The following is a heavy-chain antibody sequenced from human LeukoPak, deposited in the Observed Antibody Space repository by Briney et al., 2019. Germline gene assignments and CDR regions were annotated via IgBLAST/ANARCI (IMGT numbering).Heavy chain of an antibody. CDR2: IVVGSGNT. V-gene: IGHV1-58*02. Sequence: SVKVSCKASGFTFTSSAMQWVRQARGQRLEWIGWIVVGSGNTNYAQKFQERVTITRDMSTSTAYMELSSLRSEDTAVYYCAATRYDILTGYHPDYGMDVWGQGTTVTVSS. D-gene: IGHD3-9*01. CDR1: GFTFTSSA. J-gene: IGHJ6*02. CDR3: AATRYDILTGYHPDYGMDV.